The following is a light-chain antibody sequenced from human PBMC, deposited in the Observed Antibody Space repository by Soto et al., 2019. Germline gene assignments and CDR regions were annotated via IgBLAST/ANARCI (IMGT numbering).Light chain of an antibody. CDR3: TSWTTSTTMI. V-gene: IGLV2-14*03. CDR1: RSDIGAYNF. CDR2: DVN. J-gene: IGLJ2*01. Sequence: QSVLPQPASVSGSPGQSITISCTGTRSDIGAYNFVSWYQQHPGEVPKLILYDVNVRPSGVSNRFSGSKSGNTASLTISGLQAEDEADYYCTSWTTSTTMIFGGGTKLTVL.